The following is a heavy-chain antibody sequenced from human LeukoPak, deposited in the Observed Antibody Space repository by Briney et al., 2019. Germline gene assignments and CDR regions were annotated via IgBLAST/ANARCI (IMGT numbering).Heavy chain of an antibody. Sequence: PCKASGGTFSSYAMSWVRQAPGKGLEWVSGISGSGGRTYYADSVKGRFTISRDNSKDTLYLQINSLRAEDTAVYYCAKFYDNAGYHYFDYWGQGTLVTVSS. CDR2: ISGSGGRT. J-gene: IGHJ4*02. CDR3: AKFYDNAGYHYFDY. CDR1: GGTFSSYA. V-gene: IGHV3-23*01. D-gene: IGHD3-22*01.